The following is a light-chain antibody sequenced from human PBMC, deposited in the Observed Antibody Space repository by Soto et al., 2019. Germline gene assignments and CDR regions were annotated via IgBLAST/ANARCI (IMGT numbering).Light chain of an antibody. CDR3: QQRNSYPRT. Sequence: IQLTQSPSVLAASVVDRCTITCLASQGINIFLAWFQQKPGKAPNIRISAASTLQSGVPSRFSGSGSETEFTLTITSLQPEDSATYYCQQRNSYPRTLGQGTKVDIK. CDR1: QGINIF. V-gene: IGKV1-9*01. CDR2: AAS. J-gene: IGKJ2*01.